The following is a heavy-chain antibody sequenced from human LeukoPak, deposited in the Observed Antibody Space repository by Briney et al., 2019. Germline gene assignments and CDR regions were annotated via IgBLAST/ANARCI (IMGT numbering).Heavy chain of an antibody. V-gene: IGHV3-7*01. CDR2: IKHEGSVQ. J-gene: IGHJ3*02. CDR1: GFTFSSYW. D-gene: IGHD3-22*01. Sequence: PGGSLRLSCAASGFTFSSYWMSWVRQAPGKGREGGANIKHEGSVQYCVDYVKGRFTISRDNAKNSLYLQMNSLRAEDTAVYYCARDPEDYYDSSAYYDGFDMWGQGTMVTVSS. CDR3: ARDPEDYYDSSAYYDGFDM.